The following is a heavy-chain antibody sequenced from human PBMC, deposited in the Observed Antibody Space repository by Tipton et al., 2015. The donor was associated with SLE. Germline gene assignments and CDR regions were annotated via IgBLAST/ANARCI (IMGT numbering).Heavy chain of an antibody. Sequence: TLSLTCTVSGGSISRIGYYWSWIRQHPGRGLEWIGYIYHTGSTYYNPSLESRLTISIDTSKNQFSLRLTSMTPADTAFYYCARQRLRLLSPLDAWGQGTTVTVS. D-gene: IGHD3-10*01. CDR3: ARQRLRLLSPLDA. CDR2: IYHTGST. CDR1: GGSISRIGYY. J-gene: IGHJ6*02. V-gene: IGHV4-31*03.